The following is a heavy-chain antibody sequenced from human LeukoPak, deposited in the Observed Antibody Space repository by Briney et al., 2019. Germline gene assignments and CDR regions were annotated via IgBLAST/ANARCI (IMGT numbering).Heavy chain of an antibody. Sequence: SSVKVSCKASGYTFTGYYMHWVRQAPGQGLEWMGWINPNSGGTNYAQKFQGRVTMTRDTSISTAYMELSRLRSDDTAVYYCARSLSPGYYYYYGMDVWGQGTTVTVSS. CDR1: GYTFTGYY. CDR2: INPNSGGT. CDR3: ARSLSPGYYYYYGMDV. D-gene: IGHD2/OR15-2a*01. J-gene: IGHJ6*02. V-gene: IGHV1-2*02.